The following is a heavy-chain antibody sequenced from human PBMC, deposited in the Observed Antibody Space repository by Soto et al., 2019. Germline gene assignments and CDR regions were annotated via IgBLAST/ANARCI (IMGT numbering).Heavy chain of an antibody. CDR2: ISYDGSNK. D-gene: IGHD2-21*02. CDR1: GFTFSSYA. V-gene: IGHV3-30-3*01. J-gene: IGHJ5*02. CDR3: ARDLAYCGGDCPP. Sequence: PGGSLRLSCAASGFTFSSYAMHWVRQAPGKGLEWVAVISYDGSNKYYADSVKGRFTISRDNSKNTLYLQMNSLRAEDTAVYYCARDLAYCGGDCPPWGQGTLVTVSS.